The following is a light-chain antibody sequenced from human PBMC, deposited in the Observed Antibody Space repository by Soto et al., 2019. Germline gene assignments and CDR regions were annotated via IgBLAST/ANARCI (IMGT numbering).Light chain of an antibody. Sequence: QSALTQPRSVSGSPGQSVTISCTGTSSDVGVYNYVSWYQQHPGKAPRLIIYDVSQRPSGVPDRFSGSKSGNTASLTISGLQAEDEADYSCCSSTDSYTLVFGTGTKLTVL. CDR3: CSSTDSYTLV. CDR1: SSDVGVYNY. V-gene: IGLV2-11*01. CDR2: DVS. J-gene: IGLJ1*01.